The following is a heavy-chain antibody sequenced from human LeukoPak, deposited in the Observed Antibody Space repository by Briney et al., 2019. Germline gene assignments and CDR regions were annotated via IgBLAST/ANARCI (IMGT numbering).Heavy chain of an antibody. V-gene: IGHV3-30*02. CDR1: GFTFSSYG. J-gene: IGHJ4*02. CDR2: IRYDGSNK. Sequence: GGSLRLSCAASGFTFSSYGMHWVRQAPGKGLEWVAFIRYDGSNKYYADSVKGRFTISRDNAKNSLYLQMNSLRAEDTAVYYCARHWSIAALFDYWGQGTLVTVSS. CDR3: ARHWSIAALFDY. D-gene: IGHD6-6*01.